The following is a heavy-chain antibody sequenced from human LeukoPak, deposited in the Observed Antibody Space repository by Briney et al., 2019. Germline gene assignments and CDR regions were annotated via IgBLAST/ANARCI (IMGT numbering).Heavy chain of an antibody. CDR3: AREGTYYYDSSGPFYFDY. J-gene: IGHJ4*02. CDR1: GFTVSSKL. Sequence: GSLRLSFAASGFTVSSKLMSWVRQAPGKGLEWVSVIYSGGSTYYADSVKGRFTISRDNSKNTLYLQMNSLRAEDTAVYYCAREGTYYYDSSGPFYFDYWGQGTLVTVSS. CDR2: IYSGGST. V-gene: IGHV3-53*01. D-gene: IGHD3-22*01.